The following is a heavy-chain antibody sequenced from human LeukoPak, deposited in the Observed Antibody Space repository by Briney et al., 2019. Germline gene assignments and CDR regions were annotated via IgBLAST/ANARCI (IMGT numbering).Heavy chain of an antibody. J-gene: IGHJ4*02. CDR2: IYPGDSDT. CDR3: ARTGLYDSSGYYSFDY. CDR1: GYSFTTYW. D-gene: IGHD3-22*01. V-gene: IGHV5-51*01. Sequence: GESLKISCKGSGYSFTTYWIAWVRQMPGKGLEWMGIIYPGDSDTRYSPSFQGQVTLSADKSISTAYLQWSSLKASDTAMYYCARTGLYDSSGYYSFDYWGQGTLVTVSS.